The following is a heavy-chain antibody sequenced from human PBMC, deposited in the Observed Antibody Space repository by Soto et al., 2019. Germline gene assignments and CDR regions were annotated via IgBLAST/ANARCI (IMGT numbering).Heavy chain of an antibody. CDR2: IYYSGST. CDR3: ARGDSMDDSSGYYYFDY. V-gene: IGHV4-59*01. CDR1: GGSISSYY. J-gene: IGHJ4*02. D-gene: IGHD3-22*01. Sequence: SETLSLTCTVSGGSISSYYWSRIRQPPGKGLEWIGYIYYSGSTNYNPSLKSRVTISVDTSKNQFSLKLSSVTAADTAVYYCARGDSMDDSSGYYYFDYWGQGTLVTVSS.